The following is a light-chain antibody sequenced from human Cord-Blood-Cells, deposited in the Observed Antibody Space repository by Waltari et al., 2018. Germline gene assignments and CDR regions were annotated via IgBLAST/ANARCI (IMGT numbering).Light chain of an antibody. Sequence: EIVLTQSPGTLSLSPGERATLSCRASQSVSSSYLAWYQQKPGQAPRLLIYGASSRATGIPDRFSGSGSGTDFTLTISRLEPEDFAVYYWQQYGSSRTFGQGTKGEIK. CDR3: QQYGSSRT. J-gene: IGKJ1*01. CDR1: QSVSSSY. V-gene: IGKV3-20*01. CDR2: GAS.